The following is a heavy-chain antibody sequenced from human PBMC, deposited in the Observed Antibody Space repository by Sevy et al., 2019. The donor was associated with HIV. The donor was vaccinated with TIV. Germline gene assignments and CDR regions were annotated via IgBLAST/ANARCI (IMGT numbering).Heavy chain of an antibody. V-gene: IGHV3-30-3*01. D-gene: IGHD5-18*01. CDR2: ISYDGSNK. CDR1: GFTFSSYA. Sequence: GGSLRLSCAASGFTFSSYAMHWVRQAPGKGLEWVVVISYDGSNKYYADSVKGRFTISRDNSKNTLYLQMNSLRAEDTAVYYCARGDVDTAMVTTRYYYGMDVWGQGTTVTVSS. J-gene: IGHJ6*02. CDR3: ARGDVDTAMVTTRYYYGMDV.